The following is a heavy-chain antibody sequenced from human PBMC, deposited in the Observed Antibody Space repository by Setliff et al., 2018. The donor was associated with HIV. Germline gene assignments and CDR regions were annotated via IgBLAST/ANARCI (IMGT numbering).Heavy chain of an antibody. CDR3: ARCAIVLVPAYFDP. CDR2: IYSSGAT. V-gene: IGHV4-31*03. Sequence: SETLSLTCTVSGNSINSGGYYWSWIRHRPGKGLEWIGYIYSSGATYYNPSLKNRLTISVDTSKNQFSMKLSSVTAADTAVYYCARCAIVLVPAYFDPWGQGTLVTVSS. J-gene: IGHJ5*02. CDR1: GNSINSGGYY. D-gene: IGHD2-2*01.